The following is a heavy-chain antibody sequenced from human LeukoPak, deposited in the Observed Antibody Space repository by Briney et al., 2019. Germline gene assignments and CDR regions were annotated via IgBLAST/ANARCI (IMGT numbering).Heavy chain of an antibody. V-gene: IGHV4-34*01. CDR3: ARGMVTPDDYYMGV. D-gene: IGHD4-23*01. CDR1: GGSFSGYY. J-gene: IGHJ6*03. Sequence: SETLSLTCAVYGGSFSGYYWSWIRQPPGKGLEWIGEINHSGSTNYNPSLKSRVTISVDTSKNQFSLKLSSVTAADTAVYYCARGMVTPDDYYMGVWGKGTTVTISS. CDR2: INHSGST.